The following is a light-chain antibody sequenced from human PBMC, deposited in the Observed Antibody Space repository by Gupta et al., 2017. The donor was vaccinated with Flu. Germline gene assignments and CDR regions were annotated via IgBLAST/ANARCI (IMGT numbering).Light chain of an antibody. Sequence: SSELTQPPSVSVSPGQTAKITCSGDKLGHKYVSWYQQTSGQSPILVIYRDYNRPSGIPERFSGSNSGNTATLTISVTQAMDEADYYCQAWDSTTESYVFGTGTKVSVL. J-gene: IGLJ1*01. CDR1: KLGHKY. CDR2: RDY. CDR3: QAWDSTTESYV. V-gene: IGLV3-1*01.